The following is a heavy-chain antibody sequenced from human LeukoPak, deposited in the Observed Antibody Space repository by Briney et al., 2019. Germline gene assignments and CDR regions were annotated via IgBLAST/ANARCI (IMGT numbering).Heavy chain of an antibody. CDR3: ARGMVSPDY. D-gene: IGHD5-18*01. CDR1: GFTFSSYA. Sequence: PGGSLRLSCAASGFTFSSYAMHWFRHAPGKGLEYVSAISSNGGSTYYANSVKGRFTISRDNSKNTLYLQMGSLRAEDMAVYYCARGMVSPDYWGQGTLVTLSS. CDR2: ISSNGGST. J-gene: IGHJ4*02. V-gene: IGHV3-64*01.